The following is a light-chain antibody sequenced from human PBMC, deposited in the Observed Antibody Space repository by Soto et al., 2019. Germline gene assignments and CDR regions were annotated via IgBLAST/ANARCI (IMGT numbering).Light chain of an antibody. J-gene: IGKJ3*01. V-gene: IGKV3-20*01. Sequence: EIVLTQSPGTLSWSPGDRATLSCRASQSVNSRYLAWYQQKPGQAPRLLIYGASTRATGIPDRFSGSGSGTDFTLTISRVEPEDFAVYYCQHYGSSPFTFGPGIKVDIK. CDR2: GAS. CDR1: QSVNSRY. CDR3: QHYGSSPFT.